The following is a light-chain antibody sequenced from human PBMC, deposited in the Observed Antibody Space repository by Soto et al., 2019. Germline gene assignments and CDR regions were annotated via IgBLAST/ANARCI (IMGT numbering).Light chain of an antibody. Sequence: DIQLTQSPSSRSASVGERVTITCRMSQGISSYLNWYRQKPGKVPKLLIYSASNLQSGVPSRFSGSGSGTDFTLTISSLQPEDVATYYGQRTSNALPMYTFGQGTKLEIK. CDR2: SAS. V-gene: IGKV1-27*01. CDR1: QGISSY. J-gene: IGKJ2*01. CDR3: QRTSNALPMYT.